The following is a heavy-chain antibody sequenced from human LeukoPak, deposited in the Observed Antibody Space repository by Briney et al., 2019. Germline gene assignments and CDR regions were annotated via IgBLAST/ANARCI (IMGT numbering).Heavy chain of an antibody. CDR3: ARLSDGGMYYFDY. V-gene: IGHV5-51*01. J-gene: IGHJ4*02. CDR1: GYSFSGDW. CDR2: IYPGDSDT. Sequence: GESLKISCKGSGYSFSGDWIGWVRQMPGKGLEWMGVIYPGDSDTRYSPSCQGQVTISVDKSISTAYLQWSSLKASDTAMYYCARLSDGGMYYFDYWGQGTLVTVSS. D-gene: IGHD4-23*01.